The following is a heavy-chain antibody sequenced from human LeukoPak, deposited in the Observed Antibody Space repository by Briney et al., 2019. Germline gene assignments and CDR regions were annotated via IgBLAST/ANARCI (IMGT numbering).Heavy chain of an antibody. V-gene: IGHV3-30*18. CDR2: ISYDGSNK. Sequence: SGRSLRLSCAASGFTFSSYGMHWVRQAPGKGLEWVAVISYDGSNKYYADSVKGRFIISRDNSKNTLYLQMNSLRAEDTAVYYCAKWSGGSYYIRYFDYWGQGTLVTVSS. CDR1: GFTFSSYG. CDR3: AKWSGGSYYIRYFDY. J-gene: IGHJ4*02. D-gene: IGHD1-26*01.